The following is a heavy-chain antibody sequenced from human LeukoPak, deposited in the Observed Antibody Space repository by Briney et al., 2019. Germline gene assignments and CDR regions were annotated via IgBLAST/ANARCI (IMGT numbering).Heavy chain of an antibody. V-gene: IGHV4-61*02. Sequence: PSQTLSLTCTVSGGSISSGSYYWSWIRQPAGKGLEWIGRIYTSGSTNYNPSLKSRVTISVDTSKNQFSLKLSSVTAADTAVYYYAGDRIVVVPAATYYMDVWGKGTTVTVSS. CDR1: GGSISSGSYY. CDR3: AGDRIVVVPAATYYMDV. CDR2: IYTSGST. J-gene: IGHJ6*03. D-gene: IGHD2-2*01.